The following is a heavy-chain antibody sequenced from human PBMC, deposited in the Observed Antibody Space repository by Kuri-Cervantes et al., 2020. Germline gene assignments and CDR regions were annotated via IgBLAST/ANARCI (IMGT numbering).Heavy chain of an antibody. V-gene: IGHV3-9*01. J-gene: IGHJ4*02. CDR3: ARDIGPRWLHPFDY. CDR2: ISWNSGSI. CDR1: RFTFDDYA. Sequence: SLKISCAASRFTFDDYAMHWVRQAPGKGLEWVSGISWNSGSIGYADSVKGRFTISRDNAKNSLYLQMNSLRAEDTAVYYCARDIGPRWLHPFDYWGQGTLVTVSS. D-gene: IGHD5-24*01.